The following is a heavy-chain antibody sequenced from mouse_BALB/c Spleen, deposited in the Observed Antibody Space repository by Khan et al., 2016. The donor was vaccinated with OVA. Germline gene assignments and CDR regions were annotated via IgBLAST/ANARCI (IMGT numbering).Heavy chain of an antibody. Sequence: EVQLQESGPELDKPGASVKISCKASGYSFTDYNMNWVKQSNGKSLEWIGNIDPYYGDAHYNQKFKGKATLTVDSSSSTAYMQLKSLTSEDSAVDYCTRLGTNDSFDYWGQGTTLTVTS. V-gene: IGHV1-39*01. D-gene: IGHD2-13*01. CDR2: IDPYYGDA. CDR1: GYSFTDYN. J-gene: IGHJ2*01. CDR3: TRLGTNDSFDY.